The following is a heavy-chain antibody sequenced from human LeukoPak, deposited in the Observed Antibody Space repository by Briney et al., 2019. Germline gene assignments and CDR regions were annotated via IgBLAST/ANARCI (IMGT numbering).Heavy chain of an antibody. Sequence: GASVKVSCKASGYTLTSYGISWVRQAPGQGLEWMGWISAYNGNTNYAQKLQGRVTMTTDTSTSTAYMELRSLRSDDTALYYCARGGYYYDSSGYYYGGVRYFDYWGQGTLVTVSS. CDR2: ISAYNGNT. D-gene: IGHD3-22*01. J-gene: IGHJ4*02. V-gene: IGHV1-18*01. CDR1: GYTLTSYG. CDR3: ARGGYYYDSSGYYYGGVRYFDY.